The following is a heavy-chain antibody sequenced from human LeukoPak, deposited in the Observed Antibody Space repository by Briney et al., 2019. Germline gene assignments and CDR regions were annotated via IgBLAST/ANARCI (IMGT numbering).Heavy chain of an antibody. D-gene: IGHD3-3*01. CDR2: MNPNSGNT. J-gene: IGHJ3*02. Sequence: ATVKVSCKASGYTFTSYDINWVRQATGQGLEWMGWMNPNSGNTGYAQKFQGRVTMTRNTSISTAYMELSSLRSEDTAVYYCARGIYDFWSGYYRPNAFDIWGQGTMVTVSS. CDR3: ARGIYDFWSGYYRPNAFDI. V-gene: IGHV1-8*01. CDR1: GYTFTSYD.